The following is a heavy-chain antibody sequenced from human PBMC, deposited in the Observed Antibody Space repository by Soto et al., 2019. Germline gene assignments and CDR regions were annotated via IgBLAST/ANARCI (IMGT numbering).Heavy chain of an antibody. D-gene: IGHD6-6*01. CDR3: ARDPRTARPSAMDV. V-gene: IGHV1-69*13. Sequence: GASVKVSCKASGGTFSSYAISWVRQAPGQGLEWMGGIIPIFGTANYAQKFQGRVTITADESTSTAYMELSGLRSEDTAVYYCARDPRTARPSAMDVWGQGTTVTVSS. CDR2: IIPIFGTA. J-gene: IGHJ6*02. CDR1: GGTFSSYA.